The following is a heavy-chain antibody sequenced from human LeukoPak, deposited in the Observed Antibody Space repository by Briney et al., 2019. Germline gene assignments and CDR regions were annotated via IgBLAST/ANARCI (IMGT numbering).Heavy chain of an antibody. CDR2: INWNGGSP. CDR1: GFTFDDYG. D-gene: IGHD6-13*01. V-gene: IGHV3-20*04. J-gene: IGHJ6*03. CDR3: ARTAAAGIYYYFYYMDV. Sequence: GGSLRLSCAAYGFTFDDYGMSWVRQTPGKGLKWVSGINWNGGSPGYADSVKGRFTISRDNAKNSLYLQMNSLRAEDTALYYCARTAAAGIYYYFYYMDVWGKGTTVTVSS.